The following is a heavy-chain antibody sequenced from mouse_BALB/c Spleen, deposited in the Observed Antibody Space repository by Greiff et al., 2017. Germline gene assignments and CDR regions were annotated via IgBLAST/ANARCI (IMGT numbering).Heavy chain of an antibody. V-gene: IGHV1-14*01. CDR3: ARGLYYDYDGGYYYAMDY. CDR1: GYTFTSYV. D-gene: IGHD2-4*01. Sequence: EVKLMESGPELVKPGASVKMSYKASGYTFTSYVMHWVKQKPGQGLEWIGYINPYNDGTKYNEKFKGKATLTSDKSSSTAYMELSSLTSEDSAVYYCARGLYYDYDGGYYYAMDYWGQGTSVTVSS. CDR2: INPYNDGT. J-gene: IGHJ4*01.